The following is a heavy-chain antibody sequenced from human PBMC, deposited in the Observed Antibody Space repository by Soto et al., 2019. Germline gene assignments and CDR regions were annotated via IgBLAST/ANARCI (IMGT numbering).Heavy chain of an antibody. CDR1: GYSFTSYG. J-gene: IGHJ4*02. CDR3: ARERGGYAYGDY. CDR2: VNIYEGST. D-gene: IGHD5-18*01. V-gene: IGHV1-18*01. Sequence: QVQLVQSGAEVRKPGASVKVSCKASGYSFTSYGITWVRQAPGQGLEWMGWVNIYEGSTNYAQKFQGRVTMTTDTSTSTVYLEVGSLRSDDTAMYYCARERGGYAYGDYWGQGTLVTVSS.